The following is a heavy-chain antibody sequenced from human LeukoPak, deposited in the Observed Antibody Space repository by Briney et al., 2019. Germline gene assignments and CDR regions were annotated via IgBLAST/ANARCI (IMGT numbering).Heavy chain of an antibody. CDR2: LYSGGNT. J-gene: IGHJ3*02. D-gene: IGHD6-19*01. Sequence: GGSVRLFCAASGFTVSSSYMSWVRQAPGKGLEWVSILYSGGNTYYADSVKGRFTISRDNSKNTLYLQMNSLRAEDTAVYYCAKVYGYSSGWSHHDAFDIWGQGKLVTVSS. CDR3: AKVYGYSSGWSHHDAFDI. CDR1: GFTVSSSY. V-gene: IGHV3-53*01.